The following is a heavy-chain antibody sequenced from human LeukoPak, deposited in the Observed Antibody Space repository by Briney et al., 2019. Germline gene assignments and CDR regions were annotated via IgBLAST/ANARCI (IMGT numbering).Heavy chain of an antibody. D-gene: IGHD3-3*01. CDR3: AREGDDFWSGYYIDY. CDR1: GYTFTSYG. Sequence: ASXKVSCKASGYTFTSYGISWVRQAPGQGLEWMGWISAYNGNTNYAQKLQGRVTITTDKYTRKDYMELRSLRSDDTAVYYCAREGDDFWSGYYIDYWGQGTLVTVSS. V-gene: IGHV1-18*01. J-gene: IGHJ4*02. CDR2: ISAYNGNT.